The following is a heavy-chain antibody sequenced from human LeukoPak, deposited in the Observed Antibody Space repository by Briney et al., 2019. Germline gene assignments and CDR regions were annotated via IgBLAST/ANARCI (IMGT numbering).Heavy chain of an antibody. CDR1: GGSISSYY. D-gene: IGHD3-22*01. CDR3: ARERGYDSSGYYHDY. V-gene: IGHV4-59*01. Sequence: SETLSLTCTVSGGSISSYYWSWIRQPPGKGLEWIGYIYYSGSTNYNPSLKSRVTISVDTSKNQFSLKLSSVTAADTAVYYCARERGYDSSGYYHDYWGQGTLVTVSS. J-gene: IGHJ4*02. CDR2: IYYSGST.